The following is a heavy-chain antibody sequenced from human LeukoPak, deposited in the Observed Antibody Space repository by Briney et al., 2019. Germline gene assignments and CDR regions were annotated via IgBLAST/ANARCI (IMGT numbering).Heavy chain of an antibody. V-gene: IGHV4-38-2*01. CDR1: GYSISGGYY. J-gene: IGHJ3*01. Sequence: SETLSLTCVVYGYSISGGYYWGWIRQSPGKGLEWIATIFHTGSIYHNPSLKSRVILSVDTSKNQFSLILSSVTAADTAVYYCVRMGVSYYYDSSTYYPVAFDVWGQGTMVTVSS. CDR3: VRMGVSYYYDSSTYYPVAFDV. D-gene: IGHD3-22*01. CDR2: IFHTGSI.